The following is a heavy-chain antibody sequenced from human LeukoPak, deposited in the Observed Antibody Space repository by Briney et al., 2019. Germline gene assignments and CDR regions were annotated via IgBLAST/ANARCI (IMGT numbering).Heavy chain of an antibody. CDR3: ARLGAGPTYYDFWSGYSSFYFDY. CDR2: TYYRSTWYN. D-gene: IGHD3-3*01. J-gene: IGHJ4*02. Sequence: SQTLSLTCAISGDSVSSNSVTWNWIRQSPSRGLEWLGRTYYRSTWYNDYAVSVRGRITVNPDTSKNQFSLKLSSVTAADTAVYYCARLGAGPTYYDFWSGYSSFYFDYWGQGTLVTVSS. CDR1: GDSVSSNSVT. V-gene: IGHV6-1*01.